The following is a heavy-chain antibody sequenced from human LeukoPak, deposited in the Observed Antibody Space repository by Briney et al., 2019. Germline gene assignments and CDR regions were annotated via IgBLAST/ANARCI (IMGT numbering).Heavy chain of an antibody. V-gene: IGHV5-51*01. CDR3: ARHRYYDSSCRCFDS. CDR1: GSRFTSYW. CDR2: IYPGDSDT. J-gene: IGHJ4*02. Sequence: GESLKISCKGSGSRFTSYWIGWVRQMPGKGLEWMGIIYPGDSDTRYSPSFQGQVTISADKSISTAYVQWSSLKASDPAMYYCARHRYYDSSCRCFDSWGQGTLVTVSS. D-gene: IGHD3-22*01.